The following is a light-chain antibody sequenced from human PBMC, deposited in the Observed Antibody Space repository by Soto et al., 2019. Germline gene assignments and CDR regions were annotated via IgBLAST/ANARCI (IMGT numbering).Light chain of an antibody. CDR3: QQYHNWPQT. CDR1: QSVSSN. Sequence: ETVMTQSPATLSVSPGERATLSCRASQSVSSNLAWYQQKPGQAPRLLIYVASTRATGIPARFSGSGSGTEFTLTISSLQSEDFALYYCQQYHNWPQTFGQGTKVEIK. V-gene: IGKV3-15*01. CDR2: VAS. J-gene: IGKJ1*01.